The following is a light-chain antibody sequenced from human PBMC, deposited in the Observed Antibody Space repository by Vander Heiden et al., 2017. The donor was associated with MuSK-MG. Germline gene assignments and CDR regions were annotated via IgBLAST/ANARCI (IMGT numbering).Light chain of an antibody. Sequence: DIQMTQSPSSLSAAVGDRVTITCRASQGIARYLNWYQQKPGKAPKLLINAASTLQSGVPSRFSGGGSGTDFTLTISRLQPEDLGTYFCQQSDILPRTFGQGTKLDI. V-gene: IGKV1-39*01. J-gene: IGKJ2*01. CDR1: QGIARY. CDR3: QQSDILPRT. CDR2: AAS.